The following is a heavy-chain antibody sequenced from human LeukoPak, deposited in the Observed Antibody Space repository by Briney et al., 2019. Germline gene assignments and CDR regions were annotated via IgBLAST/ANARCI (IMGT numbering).Heavy chain of an antibody. V-gene: IGHV1-69*13. D-gene: IGHD3-3*01. Sequence: SVKVSCKASGYTFTSYYMHWVRQAPGQGLEWMGGIIPIFGTANYAQKFQGRVTITADESTSTAYMELSSLRSEDTAVYYCARLYSQGLDHYDFWSGYYDYWGQGTLVTVSS. CDR3: ARLYSQGLDHYDFWSGYYDY. J-gene: IGHJ4*02. CDR1: GYTFTSYY. CDR2: IIPIFGTA.